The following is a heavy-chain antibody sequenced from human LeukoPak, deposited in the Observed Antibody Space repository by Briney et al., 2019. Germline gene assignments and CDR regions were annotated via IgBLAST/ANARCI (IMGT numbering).Heavy chain of an antibody. D-gene: IGHD3-22*01. J-gene: IGHJ4*02. V-gene: IGHV3-33*01. CDR1: GFTFSSYG. CDR3: ARALFNYDSSGLNY. Sequence: GGSLRLSCAASGFTFSSYGMHWVRQAPGRGLEWVALIWYDGSNKYYADSVKGRFTVSRDNSKNTLYLQMNSLRAEDTAVYYCARALFNYDSSGLNYWGQGTLVTVSS. CDR2: IWYDGSNK.